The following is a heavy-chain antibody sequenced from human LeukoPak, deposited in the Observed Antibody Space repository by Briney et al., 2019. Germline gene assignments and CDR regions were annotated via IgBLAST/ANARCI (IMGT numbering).Heavy chain of an antibody. CDR2: INPNSGGT. J-gene: IGHJ4*02. Sequence: ASVTVSCKASGYTFTGYYMHWVRQAPGQGLEWMGWINPNSGGTNYAQKFQGRVTMTRDTSISTAYMELSRLRSDDTAVYYCARDFAVGATLVVFDYWGQGTLVTVSS. D-gene: IGHD1-26*01. CDR1: GYTFTGYY. CDR3: ARDFAVGATLVVFDY. V-gene: IGHV1-2*02.